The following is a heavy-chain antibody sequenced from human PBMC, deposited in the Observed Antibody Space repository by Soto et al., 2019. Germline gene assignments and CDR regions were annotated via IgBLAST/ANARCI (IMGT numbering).Heavy chain of an antibody. CDR3: VTRSLLVAPT. CDR1: GRTFSINADF. Sequence: PSETLYLNCTVSGRTFSINADFWSLAWIRDPPGSGLGWIGTIDNGGNAYYNPPLKSRVIIPADTAKNHYSLILNSVTAADTAGCYSVTRSLLVAPTWGQGILVTVYS. D-gene: IGHD1-26*01. V-gene: IGHV4-39*01. CDR2: IDNGGNA. J-gene: IGHJ4*02.